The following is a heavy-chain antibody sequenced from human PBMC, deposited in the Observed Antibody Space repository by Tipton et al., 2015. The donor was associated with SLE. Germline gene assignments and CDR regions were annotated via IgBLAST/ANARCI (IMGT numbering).Heavy chain of an antibody. CDR2: ISNSETT. Sequence: TLSLTCTVSGGSISSHYWSWIRQAPGKGLEWIGYISNSETTSYNPPLQSRVTISLGTSKNQFSLKLRSVTAADTAVYYCAGAWQGYCSGGTCYVLDYWGQGTLVTVSS. V-gene: IGHV4-59*11. CDR3: AGAWQGYCSGGTCYVLDY. D-gene: IGHD2-15*01. J-gene: IGHJ4*02. CDR1: GGSISSHY.